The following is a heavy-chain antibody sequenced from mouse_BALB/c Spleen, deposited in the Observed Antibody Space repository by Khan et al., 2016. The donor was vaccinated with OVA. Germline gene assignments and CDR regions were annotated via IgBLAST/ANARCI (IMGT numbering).Heavy chain of an antibody. J-gene: IGHJ4*01. Sequence: EVELVESVGDLVKPGGSLKLSCAASGFTFSTYGMSWVRQTPDKRLEWVATISSGGTYTYYPDSVKGRFTISRDNAKNTLYLQMSSLRSEDTAMYYCARHWVGVMDYWGQGTSVTVSS. V-gene: IGHV5-6*01. CDR3: ARHWVGVMDY. CDR1: GFTFSTYG. D-gene: IGHD1-1*01. CDR2: ISSGGTYT.